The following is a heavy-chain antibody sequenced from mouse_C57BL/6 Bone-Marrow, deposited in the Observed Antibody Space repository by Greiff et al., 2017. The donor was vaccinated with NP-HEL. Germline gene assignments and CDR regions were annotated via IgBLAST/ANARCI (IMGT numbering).Heavy chain of an antibody. CDR1: GYSFTDYN. CDR3: ARRYYGSVYYYAMAY. D-gene: IGHD1-1*01. V-gene: IGHV1-39*01. Sequence: VHVKQSGPELVKPGASVKISCKASGYSFTDYNMNWVKQSNGKSLEWIGVINPNYGTTSYNQKFKGKATLTVNQSSSAAYMQLSNLTSEDSAVYYCARRYYGSVYYYAMAYWGQGPSVTVTS. J-gene: IGHJ4*01. CDR2: INPNYGTT.